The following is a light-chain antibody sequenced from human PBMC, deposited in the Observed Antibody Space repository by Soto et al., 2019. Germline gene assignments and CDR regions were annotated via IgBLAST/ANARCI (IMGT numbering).Light chain of an antibody. V-gene: IGLV4-69*01. CDR1: SGHSSYA. CDR2: VNSDGSH. J-gene: IGLJ2*01. CDR3: QTWGTGVQGV. Sequence: QPVLTQSPSASASLGASVKLTCTLSSGHSSYAIAWHQQQPEKGPRYLMKVNSDGSHSKGDGIPDRFSGSSSGAERYLTISSLQSEDEADYYCQTWGTGVQGVFGGGTQLTVL.